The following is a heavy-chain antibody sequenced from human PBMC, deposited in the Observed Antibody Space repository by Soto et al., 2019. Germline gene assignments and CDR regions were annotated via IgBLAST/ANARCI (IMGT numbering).Heavy chain of an antibody. V-gene: IGHV3-9*01. D-gene: IGHD3-10*01. CDR1: GFTFDDYA. CDR3: AKDVVESPMVRGVNFDY. J-gene: IGHJ4*02. CDR2: ISWNSGSI. Sequence: GGSLRLSCAASGFTFDDYAMHWVRQAPGKGLEWVSGISWNSGSIGYADSVKGRFTISRDNAKNSLYLQMNSLRAEDTALYYCAKDVVESPMVRGVNFDYWGQGTLVTVPQ.